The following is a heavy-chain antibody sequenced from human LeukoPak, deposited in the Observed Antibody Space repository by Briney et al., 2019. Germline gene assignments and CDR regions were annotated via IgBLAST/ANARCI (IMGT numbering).Heavy chain of an antibody. D-gene: IGHD3-22*01. Sequence: SETLSLTCTVSGGSISSYYWSWIRQPPGKGLEWIGYIYYSGSTNYNPSLKSRVTISVDTSKNQFSLKLSSVTAADTAVYYCARHDRNSSGYLADYWGQGTLVTVSS. CDR3: ARHDRNSSGYLADY. CDR2: IYYSGST. V-gene: IGHV4-59*08. J-gene: IGHJ4*02. CDR1: GGSISSYY.